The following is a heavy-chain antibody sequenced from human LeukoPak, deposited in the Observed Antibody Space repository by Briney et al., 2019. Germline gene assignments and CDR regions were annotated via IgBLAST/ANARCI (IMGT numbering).Heavy chain of an antibody. Sequence: HSGRSLRLSCAASGFTFSSYGMHWVRQAPGKGLEWVAFIRYDGSNKYYADSVKGRFTISRDNSKNTLYLQMNSLRAEDTAVYYCAKDTVRPDFFDYWGQGTLVTVSS. J-gene: IGHJ4*02. V-gene: IGHV3-30*02. CDR1: GFTFSSYG. CDR2: IRYDGSNK. CDR3: AKDTVRPDFFDY. D-gene: IGHD3-10*01.